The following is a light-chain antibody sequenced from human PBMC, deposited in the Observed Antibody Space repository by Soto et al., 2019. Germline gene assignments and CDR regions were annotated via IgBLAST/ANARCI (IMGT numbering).Light chain of an antibody. Sequence: QPALTQPVYVSGSPRQSITITCTRTISDVGGYNFVSWYQQYPGKAPKLMICDVSNRPSGVSNRFSGSKSGNTASLTISGLQAEDEADYYCSSFTGSNYVFGTGTRVTVL. CDR3: SSFTGSNYV. V-gene: IGLV2-14*03. CDR2: DVS. CDR1: ISDVGGYNF. J-gene: IGLJ1*01.